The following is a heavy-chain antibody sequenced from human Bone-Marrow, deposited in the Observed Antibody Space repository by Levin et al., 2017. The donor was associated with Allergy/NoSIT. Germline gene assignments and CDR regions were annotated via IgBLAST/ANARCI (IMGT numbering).Heavy chain of an antibody. CDR2: IYYSGST. D-gene: IGHD2-15*01. CDR1: GGSISSSSYY. V-gene: IGHV4-39*01. CDR3: ARPVPTCSGGSCYSGWFDP. Sequence: SETLSLTCTVSGGSISSSSYYWGWIRQPPGKGLEWIGSIYYSGSTYYNPSLKSRVTISVDTSKNQFSLKLSSVTAADTAVYYCARPVPTCSGGSCYSGWFDPWGQGTLVTVSS. J-gene: IGHJ5*02.